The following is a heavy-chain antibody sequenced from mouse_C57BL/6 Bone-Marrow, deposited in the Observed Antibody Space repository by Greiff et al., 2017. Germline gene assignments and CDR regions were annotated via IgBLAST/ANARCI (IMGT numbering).Heavy chain of an antibody. D-gene: IGHD2-4*01. CDR2: IRLKSDNYAT. CDR3: TGLLNDYPFAY. V-gene: IGHV6-3*01. J-gene: IGHJ3*01. Sequence: EVKLVESGGGLVQPGGSMKLSCVASGFTFSNYWMNWVRQSPEKGLEWVAQIRLKSDNYATHYAESVKGRFTISRDDSKSSVYLQMNNLRAEDTGIYYCTGLLNDYPFAYWGQGTLVTVSA. CDR1: GFTFSNYW.